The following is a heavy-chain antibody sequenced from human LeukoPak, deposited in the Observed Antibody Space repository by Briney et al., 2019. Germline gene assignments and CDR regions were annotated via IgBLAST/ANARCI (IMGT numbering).Heavy chain of an antibody. CDR1: GFPFSYYA. CDR3: ARYYERSGIFDY. J-gene: IGHJ4*02. V-gene: IGHV3-30-3*01. D-gene: IGHD3-22*01. Sequence: GSLRLSCVASGFPFSYYAMHWVRPAPGKGRAWAAVISYDGSNKYYSDSVKGRFTISRDNSKNTLHLQMNSLRAEDTAVYYCARYYERSGIFDYWGQGTLVTVSS. CDR2: ISYDGSNK.